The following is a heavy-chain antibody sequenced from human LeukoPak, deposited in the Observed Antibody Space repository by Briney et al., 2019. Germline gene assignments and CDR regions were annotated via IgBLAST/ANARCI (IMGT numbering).Heavy chain of an antibody. CDR2: ISAYYGHT. Sequence: ASVKVSCKASGYSFTSYGITWVRQAPGQGLEWMGWISAYYGHTNYAQKLQGRVTMTTDTSTSTAYMELRSLRSDDTAVYYCARDFYHGHCDRLSCFLLDYWGQGALVIVSS. J-gene: IGHJ4*02. V-gene: IGHV1-18*01. CDR1: GYSFTSYG. D-gene: IGHD2-15*01. CDR3: ARDFYHGHCDRLSCFLLDY.